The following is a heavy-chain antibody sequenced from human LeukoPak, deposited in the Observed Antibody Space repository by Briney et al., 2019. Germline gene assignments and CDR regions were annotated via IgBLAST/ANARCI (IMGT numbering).Heavy chain of an antibody. Sequence: GGSLRLSCAASGFTFSSYAMSWVRQAPGKGLEWVSAISGSGGSTYYADSVKGRFTISRDNSKNTLYLQMNSLRAEDTAVYYCASLPATVTKGYYYYYGMDVWGQGTTVTVSS. J-gene: IGHJ6*02. D-gene: IGHD4-17*01. CDR3: ASLPATVTKGYYYYYGMDV. V-gene: IGHV3-23*01. CDR1: GFTFSSYA. CDR2: ISGSGGST.